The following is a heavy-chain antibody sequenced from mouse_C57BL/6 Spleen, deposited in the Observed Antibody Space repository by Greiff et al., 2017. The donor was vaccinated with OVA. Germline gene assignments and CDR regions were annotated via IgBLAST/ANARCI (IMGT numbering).Heavy chain of an antibody. Sequence: DVMLVESGGGLVKPGGSLKLSCAASGFTFSDYGMHWVRQAPEKGLEWVAYISSGSSTIYYADTVKGRFTISRDNAKNTLFLQMTSLRSEDTAMYYCARPYDYGYYAMDYWGQGTSVTVSS. D-gene: IGHD2-4*01. CDR3: ARPYDYGYYAMDY. V-gene: IGHV5-17*01. J-gene: IGHJ4*01. CDR1: GFTFSDYG. CDR2: ISSGSSTI.